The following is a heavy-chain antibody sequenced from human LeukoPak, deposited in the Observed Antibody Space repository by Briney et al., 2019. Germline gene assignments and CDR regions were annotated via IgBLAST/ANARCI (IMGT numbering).Heavy chain of an antibody. CDR1: GFTFRSYA. CDR3: VKGSLYSSGCYDY. D-gene: IGHD6-19*01. Sequence: GGSLRLSCAASGFTFRSYAMNWVRQGTGKGLEWVSGISGSGTGTYYADSVKGRFTISRDNSKNTLFLQMNSLRAEDTAVYYCVKGSLYSSGCYDYWGQGTLVTVSA. CDR2: ISGSGTGT. J-gene: IGHJ4*02. V-gene: IGHV3-23*01.